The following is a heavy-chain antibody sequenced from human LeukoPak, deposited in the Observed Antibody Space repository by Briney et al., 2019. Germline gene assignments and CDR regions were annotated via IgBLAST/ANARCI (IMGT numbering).Heavy chain of an antibody. J-gene: IGHJ3*02. CDR3: ARGDYGDLGAFDI. D-gene: IGHD4-17*01. V-gene: IGHV4-30-4*01. CDR1: GGSISSGDYY. CDR2: IYYSGDT. Sequence: SETLSLTCPVSGGSISSGDYYWGWIRHPPGKGPEWFGYIYYSGDTYYNPSLKIRVIISGDTSINQFSLKLNAVTAGDTAIYYCARGDYGDLGAFDIWGQGTMVTVSS.